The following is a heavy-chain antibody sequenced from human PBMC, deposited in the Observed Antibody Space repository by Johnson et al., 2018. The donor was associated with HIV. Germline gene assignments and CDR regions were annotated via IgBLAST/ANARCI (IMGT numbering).Heavy chain of an antibody. CDR2: ISYDGSNK. V-gene: IGHV3-30*04. J-gene: IGHJ3*02. CDR1: GFTFDDYT. Sequence: QVQLVESGGVVVQPGGSLRLSCAASGFTFDDYTMHWVRQAPGKGLEWVAVISYDGSNKYYADSVKGRFTISRDNSKDTLYLEMNSLRVEDTAIYYCAKDHFPSAPYFYDSYNAFDMWGHGTMVTVSS. CDR3: AKDHFPSAPYFYDSYNAFDM. D-gene: IGHD3-22*01.